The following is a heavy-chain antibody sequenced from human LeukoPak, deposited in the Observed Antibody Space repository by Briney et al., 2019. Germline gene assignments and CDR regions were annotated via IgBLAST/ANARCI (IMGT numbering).Heavy chain of an antibody. D-gene: IGHD3-3*01. J-gene: IGHJ4*02. CDR2: INPNSGGT. CDR1: GYTFTGYY. Sequence: ASVKVSCKASGYTFTGYYMHWVRQAPGQGLEWMGWINPNSGGTNYAQKFQGRVTMTRDTSISTAYMELSRLRSDDTAVYYCARAGRYYDFWSGYQNYFDYWGQGTLGTVSS. V-gene: IGHV1-2*02. CDR3: ARAGRYYDFWSGYQNYFDY.